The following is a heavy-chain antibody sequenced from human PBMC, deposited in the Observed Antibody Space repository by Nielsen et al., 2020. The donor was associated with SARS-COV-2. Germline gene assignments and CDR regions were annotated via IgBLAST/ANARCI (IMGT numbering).Heavy chain of an antibody. CDR3: AREADYLDYFDY. D-gene: IGHD3-10*01. CDR2: IKQDGSEK. J-gene: IGHJ4*02. Sequence: VRQAPGKGLEWVANIKQDGSEKYYVDSVKGRLTISRDNAKNLLYLQMNSLRAEDTAVYYCAREADYLDYFDYWGQGTLVTVSS. V-gene: IGHV3-7*01.